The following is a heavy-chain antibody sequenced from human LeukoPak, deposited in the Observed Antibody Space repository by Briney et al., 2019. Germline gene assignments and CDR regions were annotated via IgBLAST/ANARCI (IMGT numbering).Heavy chain of an antibody. D-gene: IGHD5-12*01. CDR1: GGTFSSYA. V-gene: IGHV1-69*05. Sequence: ASVKVSCTASGGTFSSYAISWVRQAPGQGLEWMGGIIPIFGTANYAQKFQGRVTITTDESTSTAYMELSSLRSEDTAVYYCARDQRGYGYDYWGQGTLVTVSS. CDR3: ARDQRGYGYDY. J-gene: IGHJ4*02. CDR2: IIPIFGTA.